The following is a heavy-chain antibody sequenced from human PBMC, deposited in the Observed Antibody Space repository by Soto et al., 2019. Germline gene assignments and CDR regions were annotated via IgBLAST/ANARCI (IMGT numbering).Heavy chain of an antibody. CDR1: GVSISSFY. V-gene: IGHV4-4*07. CDR3: ARRSSRWDY. CDR2: IYSGGRN. Sequence: PSETLSLTCTFSGVSISSFYWGWIRQPAGKGLEWVGRIYSGGRNNYNPSLKSRVTMSVDTSKNQFSLRLSSVTAADTAMYYCARRSSRWDYWGQGTLFTVSS. J-gene: IGHJ4*02. D-gene: IGHD6-13*01.